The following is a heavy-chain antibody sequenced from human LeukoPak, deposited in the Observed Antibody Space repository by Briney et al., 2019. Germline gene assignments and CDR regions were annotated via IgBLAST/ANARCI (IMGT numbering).Heavy chain of an antibody. Sequence: GGSLRLSCAASGFTFSSNAMHWVRQAPGKGLEWVAVISYDGSNKYYADSVKGRFTISRDSSKNTLYLQMNSLRAEDTAVYYCARAAAGTSVDYWGQGTLVTVSS. CDR1: GFTFSSNA. V-gene: IGHV3-30*03. D-gene: IGHD6-13*01. CDR2: ISYDGSNK. CDR3: ARAAAGTSVDY. J-gene: IGHJ4*02.